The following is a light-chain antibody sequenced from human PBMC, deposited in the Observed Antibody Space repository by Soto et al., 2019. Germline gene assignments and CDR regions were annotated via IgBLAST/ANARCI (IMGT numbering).Light chain of an antibody. V-gene: IGKV3-11*01. J-gene: IGKJ2*01. Sequence: EIVLTQSPATLSLSPGERATLSCRASQRVSRYLAWYQQKPGQAPRLLIYDASNRATGVPARFSGSGSGTDFTLTISSLKPEDFAVYYCQQPNNCPNTFGQGTKLEIK. CDR2: DAS. CDR1: QRVSRY. CDR3: QQPNNCPNT.